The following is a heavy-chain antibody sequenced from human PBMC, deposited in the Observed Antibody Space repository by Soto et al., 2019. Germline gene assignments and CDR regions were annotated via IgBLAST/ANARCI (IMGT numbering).Heavy chain of an antibody. V-gene: IGHV4-39*01. D-gene: IGHD6-13*01. J-gene: IGHJ4*02. CDR1: GGSISSSSHY. CDR3: ARHPGIAAHFDL. Sequence: PSETLSLTCSVSGGSISSSSHYWGWLRQSPGKGLDWIGSIYYRGSAYYNPSLKSRVTISVDTSKNQFSLKLRSVTAADTSVYYCARHPGIAAHFDLWGQGTLVTVSS. CDR2: IYYRGSA.